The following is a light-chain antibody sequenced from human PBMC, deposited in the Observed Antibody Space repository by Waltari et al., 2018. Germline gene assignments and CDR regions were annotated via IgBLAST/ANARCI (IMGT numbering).Light chain of an antibody. CDR2: KGS. V-gene: IGLV3-25*03. J-gene: IGLJ2*01. CDR1: ELPNFS. CDR3: QSSYRDGSNTYHV. Sequence: SYELSQTPSVSVAPGQTATITCPGSELPNFSTYWYQQKTGQAPSLLIYKGSGRLSGIPERFSGSSSGTTVTLIIRGVQAEDEADYYCQSSYRDGSNTYHVFGGGTKLTVL.